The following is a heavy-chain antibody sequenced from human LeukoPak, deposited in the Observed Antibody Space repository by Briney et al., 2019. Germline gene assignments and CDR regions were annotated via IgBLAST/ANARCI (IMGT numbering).Heavy chain of an antibody. D-gene: IGHD3-10*01. CDR3: ARSHIRGGLFDY. V-gene: IGHV4-4*07. J-gene: IGHJ4*02. Sequence: PSETLSLTCTVSGGSISSYYWSWIRQPAGKGLDWIGRIYTSGSTNYNPSLKSRVTMSVDTSKNQFSLKLSSVTAADTAVYYCARSHIRGGLFDYWGQGTLVTVSS. CDR1: GGSISSYY. CDR2: IYTSGST.